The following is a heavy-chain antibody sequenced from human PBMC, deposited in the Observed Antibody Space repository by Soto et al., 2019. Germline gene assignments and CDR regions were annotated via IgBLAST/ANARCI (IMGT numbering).Heavy chain of an antibody. CDR1: GYTFTSYY. CDR3: ARGLMLNSSSSTYYFDY. CDR2: INPSGGST. D-gene: IGHD6-6*01. J-gene: IGHJ4*02. V-gene: IGHV1-46*01. Sequence: ASVKVSCKASGYTFTSYYMHWVRQAPGQGLEWMGIINPSGGSTSYAQKFQGRVTMTRDTSTSTVYMELSSLRSEDTAVYYCARGLMLNSSSSTYYFDYWGQGTLVTVSS.